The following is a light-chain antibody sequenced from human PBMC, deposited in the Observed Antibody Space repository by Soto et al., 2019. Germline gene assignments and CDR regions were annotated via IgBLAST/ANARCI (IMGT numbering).Light chain of an antibody. Sequence: PGERVTLSCRASQSVSSNYLTWYQQKPGQAPRLLIYGASTRATGISARFSGSGSGTEFTLTISSLQSEDFAVYYCQQYNNWPPITFGQGTRLEIK. CDR3: QQYNNWPPIT. CDR2: GAS. J-gene: IGKJ5*01. CDR1: QSVSSN. V-gene: IGKV3-15*01.